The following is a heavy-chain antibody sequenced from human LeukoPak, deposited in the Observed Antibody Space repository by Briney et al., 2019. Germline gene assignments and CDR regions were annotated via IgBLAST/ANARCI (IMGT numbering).Heavy chain of an antibody. J-gene: IGHJ4*02. V-gene: IGHV3-48*01. Sequence: GGSLRLSCAASGFTFSSYNMNWVRQAPGKGLEWVSYISSSSSTIYYADSVKGRFTISRDNAKNSLYPQMNSLRAEDTAVYYCARAGYSSNWRSFDNWGQGTLVTVSS. CDR2: ISSSSSTI. D-gene: IGHD6-13*01. CDR1: GFTFSSYN. CDR3: ARAGYSSNWRSFDN.